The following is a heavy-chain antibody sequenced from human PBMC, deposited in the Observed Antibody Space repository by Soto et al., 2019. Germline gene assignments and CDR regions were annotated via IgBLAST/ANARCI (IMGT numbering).Heavy chain of an antibody. J-gene: IGHJ6*03. CDR3: AREGNYYYYMDV. V-gene: IGHV4-34*01. Sequence: SETLSLTCAVYGGSFSGYYWSWIRQSPGKGLEWIGEINHSGSTNYNPSLKSRVTISVDTSKNQFSLKLSSVTAADTAAYYCAREGNYYYYMDVWGKGTTVTVSS. CDR2: INHSGST. CDR1: GGSFSGYY.